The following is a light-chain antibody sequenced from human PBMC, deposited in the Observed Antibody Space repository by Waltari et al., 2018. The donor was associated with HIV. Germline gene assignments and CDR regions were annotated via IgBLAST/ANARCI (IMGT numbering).Light chain of an antibody. J-gene: IGKJ1*01. CDR3: QQYDSYPWT. V-gene: IGKV1-5*03. Sequence: DIQTTQSPPSLFASLGDRVTITCRASQSVTVYLAWYQQKLGSSPNLLIYSASTLVTGVSATFSASGSGTHFTLTITNLQPDDVATYFCQQYDSYPWTFGQGTRV. CDR2: SAS. CDR1: QSVTVY.